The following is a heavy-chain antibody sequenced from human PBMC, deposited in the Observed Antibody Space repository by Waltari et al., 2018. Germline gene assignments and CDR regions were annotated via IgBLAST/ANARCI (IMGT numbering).Heavy chain of an antibody. CDR2: VDPEDGET. D-gene: IGHD2-15*01. Sequence: EVQLVQSGAEVKKPGATVKISCKASGYTFTDYYMHWVQQAPGKGLEWMGRVDPEDGETIYAEKFQGRVTITADTSTDTAYMELSSLRSEDTAVYYCATTGVVGAAGDDAFDIWGQGTMVTVSS. V-gene: IGHV1-69-2*01. CDR1: GYTFTDYY. J-gene: IGHJ3*02. CDR3: ATTGVVGAAGDDAFDI.